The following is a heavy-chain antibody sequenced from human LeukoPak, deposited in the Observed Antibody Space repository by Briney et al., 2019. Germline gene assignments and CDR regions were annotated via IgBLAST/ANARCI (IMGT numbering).Heavy chain of an antibody. Sequence: ASVKVSCKASGYTFTSYYMHWVRQAPGQGLEWMGIINPSGGNTSYAQKFQGRVTMTRDTSTSTVYMELSSLRSEDTAVYYCARGLRITIFGVVNDNWFDPWGQGTLVTVSS. CDR1: GYTFTSYY. J-gene: IGHJ5*02. CDR2: INPSGGNT. V-gene: IGHV1-46*01. CDR3: ARGLRITIFGVVNDNWFDP. D-gene: IGHD3-3*01.